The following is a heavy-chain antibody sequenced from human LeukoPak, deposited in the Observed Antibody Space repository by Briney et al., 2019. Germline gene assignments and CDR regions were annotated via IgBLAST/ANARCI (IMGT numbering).Heavy chain of an antibody. CDR3: ARVNTEGVPSP. CDR1: GGSISSSDYY. D-gene: IGHD2-8*02. J-gene: IGHJ5*02. V-gene: IGHV4-39*01. CDR2: IYYSGTT. Sequence: SETLSLTCTVSGGSISSSDYYWGWIRQPPGKGLEWIASIYYSGTTHYNPSHQSRVTMSVDTPKNQFSLKLSSVTAADTAVYYCARVNTEGVPSPWGQGILVTVSS.